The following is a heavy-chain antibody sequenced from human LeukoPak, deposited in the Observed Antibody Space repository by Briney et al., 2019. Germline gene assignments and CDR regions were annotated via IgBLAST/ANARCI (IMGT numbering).Heavy chain of an antibody. CDR2: IIPIFGTA. CDR3: ARDSSDSSGWYYSDY. CDR1: GGTFSSYA. D-gene: IGHD6-19*01. Sequence: SVKVSCKASGGTFSSYAISWVRQAPGQGLEWMGGIIPIFGTANYAQKFQGRVTITTDESTSTAYMELSSLRSEDTAVYYCARDSSDSSGWYYSDYWGQGTLVTVSS. J-gene: IGHJ4*02. V-gene: IGHV1-69*05.